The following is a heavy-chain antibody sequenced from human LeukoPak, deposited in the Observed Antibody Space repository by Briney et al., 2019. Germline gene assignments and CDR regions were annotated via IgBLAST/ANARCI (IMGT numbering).Heavy chain of an antibody. V-gene: IGHV3-30*18. CDR3: ANKNYYGSGSCPDY. D-gene: IGHD3-10*01. CDR1: GFTFSSYA. CDR2: ISYDGSNK. J-gene: IGHJ4*02. Sequence: GGSLRLSCAASGFTFSSYAMSWVRQAPGKGLEWVAVISYDGSNKYYADSVKGRFTISRDTSKNTLYLQMNSLRAEDTAVYYCANKNYYGSGSCPDYWGQGTLVTVSS.